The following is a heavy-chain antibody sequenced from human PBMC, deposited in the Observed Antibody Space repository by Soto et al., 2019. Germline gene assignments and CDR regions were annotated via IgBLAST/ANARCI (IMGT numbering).Heavy chain of an antibody. Sequence: EVQLVESGGGLVQPGGSLRLSCAASGFTVSSNYMRWVRQAPGKGLEWVSVIYSGGSTYYEDSVKGRFTISRHNSKNTLYLQMNSLRAEDTAVYYCARDCAPGDGDLDWRGVCWGQGTLVTVTS. V-gene: IGHV3-53*04. J-gene: IGHJ4*02. CDR2: IYSGGST. D-gene: IGHD3-10*01. CDR3: ARDCAPGDGDLDWRGVC. CDR1: GFTVSSNY.